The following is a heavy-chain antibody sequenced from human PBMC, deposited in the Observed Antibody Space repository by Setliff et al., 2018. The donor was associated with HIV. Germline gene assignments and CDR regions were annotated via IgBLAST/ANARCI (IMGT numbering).Heavy chain of an antibody. D-gene: IGHD5-12*01. CDR1: GGSVIKDNFY. V-gene: IGHV4-39*01. Sequence: KTSETLSLTCSVSGGSVIKDNFYWGWIRQAPAKGLEWIATLYDTGRTYYNPPLKSRVSIFVDTTKNEFSLSLRSVTAADTAVYFCVNSGYDGDYYYYYMDVWGKGTTVTVSS. CDR3: VNSGYDGDYYYYYMDV. J-gene: IGHJ6*03. CDR2: LYDTGRT.